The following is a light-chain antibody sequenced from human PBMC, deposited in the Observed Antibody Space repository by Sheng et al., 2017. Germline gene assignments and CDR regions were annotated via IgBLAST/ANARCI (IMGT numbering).Light chain of an antibody. CDR1: QSISRW. CDR3: QQYRNYSPT. CDR2: EAS. J-gene: IGKJ1*01. V-gene: IGKV1-5*03. Sequence: DIHMSQFPSNLSASIGDRVTFTCRASQSISRWLAWYQLKPGEAPKLLIHEASILDTGVPSRFSGSGSGTEFTLTISSLQPDDSASYYCQQYRNYSPTFGQGTKV.